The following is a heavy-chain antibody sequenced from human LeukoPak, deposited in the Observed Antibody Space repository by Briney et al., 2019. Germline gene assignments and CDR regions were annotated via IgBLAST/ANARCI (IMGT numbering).Heavy chain of an antibody. D-gene: IGHD4-17*01. V-gene: IGHV4-59*08. Sequence: SETLSLTCTASGGSISTYYWSWIRQPPGKGLEWLGYIYYSGTTNYNPSLKSRVIISLDTSKSQFSLKLNSVTAADTAVYYCARLGTHGDYLNPWGQGTLVTVSS. CDR1: GGSISTYY. J-gene: IGHJ5*02. CDR2: IYYSGTT. CDR3: ARLGTHGDYLNP.